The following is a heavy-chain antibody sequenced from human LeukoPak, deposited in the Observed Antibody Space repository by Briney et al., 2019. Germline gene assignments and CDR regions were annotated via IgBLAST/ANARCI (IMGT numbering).Heavy chain of an antibody. V-gene: IGHV2-5*08. J-gene: IGHJ4*02. CDR1: GGSISSYYW. CDR3: AHSRETTVTFDY. D-gene: IGHD4-17*01. Sequence: TLSLTCTVSGGSISSYYWSWIRQPPGKALEWLALIYWDDDKRYSPSLKSRLTITKDTSKNQVVLTMTNMDPVDTATYYCAHSRETTVTFDYWGQGTLVTVSS. CDR2: IYWDDDK.